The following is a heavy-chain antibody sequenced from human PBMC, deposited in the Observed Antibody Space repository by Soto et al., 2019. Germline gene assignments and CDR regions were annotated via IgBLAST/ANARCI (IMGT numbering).Heavy chain of an antibody. Sequence: QVQLVESGGGVVQPGRSLRLSCAASGFTLRDYGMHWVRQAPGKGLQWVAVIAYDGSNKKSADSLKGRFSISRDNSKNTLYLQMSNLRPEDTALYYCARDRRRQLRLGGDAIDMWGQGTMVTVS. V-gene: IGHV3-30*03. CDR1: GFTLRDYG. CDR2: IAYDGSNK. D-gene: IGHD3-16*01. CDR3: ARDRRRQLRLGGDAIDM. J-gene: IGHJ3*02.